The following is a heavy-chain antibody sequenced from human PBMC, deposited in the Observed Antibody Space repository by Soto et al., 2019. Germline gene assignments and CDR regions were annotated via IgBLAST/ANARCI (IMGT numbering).Heavy chain of an antibody. CDR2: IWYDGSNK. J-gene: IGHJ4*02. CDR3: ARDGDSSGYYYLYSFDY. CDR1: GFTFSSYG. Sequence: QVQLVESGGGVVQPGRSLRLSCAASGFTFSSYGMHWVRQAPGKGLEWVAVIWYDGSNKYYADSVKGRFTISRDNSKNTLYLQMNSLRAEDTAVYYCARDGDSSGYYYLYSFDYWGQGTLVTVSS. D-gene: IGHD3-22*01. V-gene: IGHV3-33*01.